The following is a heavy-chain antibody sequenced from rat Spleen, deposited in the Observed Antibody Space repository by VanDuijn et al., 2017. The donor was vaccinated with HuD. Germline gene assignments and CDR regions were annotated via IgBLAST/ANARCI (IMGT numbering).Heavy chain of an antibody. CDR2: ITNTGGST. D-gene: IGHD1-6*01. V-gene: IGHV5-20*01. CDR1: GFTFSDYY. Sequence: EVQLVESGGGLVQPGRSLKLSCAASGFTFSDYYMAWVRQAPTKGLEWVASITNTGGSTYYPDSVKGRFTISRDNAKSTLYLQMNSLRSEDTATYYCTRKYTTDYYWFFDFWGPGTMVTVSS. J-gene: IGHJ1*01. CDR3: TRKYTTDYYWFFDF.